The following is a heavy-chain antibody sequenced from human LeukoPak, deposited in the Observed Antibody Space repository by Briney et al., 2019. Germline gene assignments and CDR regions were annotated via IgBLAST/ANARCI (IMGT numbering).Heavy chain of an antibody. CDR1: GFTFSSYA. Sequence: GGSLRLSCAASGFTFSSYAMSWVRQAPGEGLHFVSSISDSGVDTYYADSVKGRFTISRDNSKNTLFLQMNSLRADDTALYYCAKIGGGSARDYWGQGTLVTVSS. CDR3: AKIGGGSARDY. CDR2: ISDSGVDT. D-gene: IGHD6-6*01. J-gene: IGHJ4*02. V-gene: IGHV3-23*01.